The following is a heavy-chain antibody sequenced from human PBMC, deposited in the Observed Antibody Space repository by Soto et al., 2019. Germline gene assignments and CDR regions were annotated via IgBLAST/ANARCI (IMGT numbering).Heavy chain of an antibody. D-gene: IGHD4-17*01. Sequence: GGSLRLSCAASGFTFNTYAMSWVRQAPGKGLEWVSVIGGGGGVMYYADSVKGRFTISRDNSKNTVYLQMNSLRGEDTAIYYCAKDRTVIRSPFDYWGQGVLVTVSS. CDR2: IGGGGGVM. CDR3: AKDRTVIRSPFDY. V-gene: IGHV3-23*01. CDR1: GFTFNTYA. J-gene: IGHJ4*02.